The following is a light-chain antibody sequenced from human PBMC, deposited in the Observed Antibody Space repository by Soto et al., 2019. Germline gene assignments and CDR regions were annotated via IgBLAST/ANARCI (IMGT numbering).Light chain of an antibody. CDR2: RAS. CDR3: QYYGSSPWT. V-gene: IGKV3-20*01. Sequence: EIVLTQSPGTLSLSPGERATLSCRASQSVNPYYLAWYQQKPGQAPRLLIYRASSRATGIPDRFSGSGSGTDFPLTINRLETEDFVVYDCQYYGSSPWTFGQGTKVDIK. J-gene: IGKJ1*01. CDR1: QSVNPYY.